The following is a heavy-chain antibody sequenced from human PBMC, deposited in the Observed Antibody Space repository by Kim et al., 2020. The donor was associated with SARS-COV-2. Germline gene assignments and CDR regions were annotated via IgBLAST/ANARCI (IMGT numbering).Heavy chain of an antibody. V-gene: IGHV3-53*01. D-gene: IGHD5-12*01. CDR3: AKDQYGDGYVYFHY. Sequence: GGSLRLSCTPSGFTVASNHMAWVRQAPGKGLEWVSVFYSGGTTNYADSVKGRFTISRYFSEIILYLQMDDLRVEDTSLYYCAKDQYGDGYVYFHY. CDR1: GFTVASNH. J-gene: IGHJ4*01. CDR2: FYSGGTT.